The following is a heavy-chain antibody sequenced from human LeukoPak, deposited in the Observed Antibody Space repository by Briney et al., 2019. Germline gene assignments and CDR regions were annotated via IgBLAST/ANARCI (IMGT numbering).Heavy chain of an antibody. Sequence: GGSLRLSCAASGFTLSSHWMHWIRQVPGKGLVSVSRIESDGRTAYADSVKGRFIISRDNAKNTLYLQMNSLRVEDTAVYYCARDGRGPDYWGQGTLVTVSS. CDR1: GFTLSSHW. J-gene: IGHJ4*02. CDR3: ARDGRGPDY. D-gene: IGHD3/OR15-3a*01. V-gene: IGHV3-74*01. CDR2: IESDGRT.